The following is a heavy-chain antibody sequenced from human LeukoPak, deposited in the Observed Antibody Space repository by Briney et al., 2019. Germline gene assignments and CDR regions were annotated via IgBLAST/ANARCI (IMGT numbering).Heavy chain of an antibody. CDR1: GFTFSHAW. J-gene: IGHJ4*02. CDR3: TSQKYSGSSYFDY. V-gene: IGHV3-15*01. CDR2: VKSKTDGGTT. D-gene: IGHD1-26*01. Sequence: TGGSLRLSCAASGFTFSHAWMSWVRQAPGKGLEWVGRVKSKTDGGTTDYAAPVKGRFTISRDDSKNTLYLQMNSLKTEDTAVYYCTSQKYSGSSYFDYWGQRTLVTVSS.